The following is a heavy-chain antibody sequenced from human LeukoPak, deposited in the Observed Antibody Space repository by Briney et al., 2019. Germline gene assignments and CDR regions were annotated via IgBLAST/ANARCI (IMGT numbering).Heavy chain of an antibody. CDR3: ARVEMGIVVVPAAIPYYYYYMDV. CDR2: IRYDGSNK. J-gene: IGHJ6*03. CDR1: GFTFSSYG. D-gene: IGHD2-2*02. V-gene: IGHV3-30*02. Sequence: GGSLRLSCAASGFTFSSYGMHWVRQAPGKGPEWVAFIRYDGSNKYYADSVKGRFTISRDNSKNTLYLQMNSLRAEDTAVYYCARVEMGIVVVPAAIPYYYYYMDVWGKGTTVTVSS.